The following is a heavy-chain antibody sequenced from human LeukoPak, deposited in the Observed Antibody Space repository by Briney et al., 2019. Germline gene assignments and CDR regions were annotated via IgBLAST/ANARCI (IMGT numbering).Heavy chain of an antibody. Sequence: PSETLSLTCAVYGGSFSGYYWSWIRQPPGKGLEWIGGIYYSGSTYYNPSLKSRVTISVDTSKNQFSLKLSSVTAADTAVYYCARRPELRPHAFDIWGQGTMVTVSS. D-gene: IGHD1-7*01. CDR1: GGSFSGYY. J-gene: IGHJ3*02. V-gene: IGHV4-34*01. CDR2: IYYSGST. CDR3: ARRPELRPHAFDI.